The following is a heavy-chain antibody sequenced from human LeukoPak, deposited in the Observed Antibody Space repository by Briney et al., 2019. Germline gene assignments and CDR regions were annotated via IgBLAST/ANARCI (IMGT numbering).Heavy chain of an antibody. CDR3: ASVTNYYYDSSGYYDY. CDR1: GGTFSSYA. J-gene: IGHJ4*02. D-gene: IGHD3-22*01. Sequence: SVKVSCKASGGTFSSYAISWVRQAPGQGLEWMGGIIPIFGTANYAQKFQGRVTITADESTSTAYMELSSLRSEDTAVYYCASVTNYYYDSSGYYDYWGQGTLVTDSS. V-gene: IGHV1-69*13. CDR2: IIPIFGTA.